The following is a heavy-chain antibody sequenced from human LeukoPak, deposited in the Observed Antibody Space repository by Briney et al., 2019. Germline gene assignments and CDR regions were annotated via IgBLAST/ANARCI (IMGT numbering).Heavy chain of an antibody. V-gene: IGHV3-74*01. Sequence: PGGSLRLSCAASGFTFSTFWMHWVRQTPGKGLVWVSRISRDGSSTTYADSVKGRFTISRDNAKNTLYLQMNSLRVEDTAVYYCARGYSSGWYRFDDWGQGTLVTVSS. CDR3: ARGYSSGWYRFDD. J-gene: IGHJ4*02. CDR1: GFTFSTFW. D-gene: IGHD6-19*01. CDR2: ISRDGSST.